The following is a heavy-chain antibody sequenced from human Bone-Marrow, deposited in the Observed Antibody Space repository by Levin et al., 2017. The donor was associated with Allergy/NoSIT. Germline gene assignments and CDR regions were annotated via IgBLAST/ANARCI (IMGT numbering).Heavy chain of an antibody. J-gene: IGHJ4*02. CDR2: ISGSGDNT. CDR3: AKGGFTDGKRDFDY. Sequence: PGGSLRLSCAASGFTFSTYAMTWVRQAPGKGLEWVSDISGSGDNTNYADSVKVRFSISRDNSKDMLYLQMNSLRAEDTAVYHCAKGGFTDGKRDFDYWGQGILVTVSS. V-gene: IGHV3-23*01. D-gene: IGHD2-8*02. CDR1: GFTFSTYA.